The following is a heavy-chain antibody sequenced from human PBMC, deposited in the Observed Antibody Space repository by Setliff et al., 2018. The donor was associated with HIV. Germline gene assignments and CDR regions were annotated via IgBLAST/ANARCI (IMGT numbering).Heavy chain of an antibody. CDR2: INPNSSDT. D-gene: IGHD3-9*01. V-gene: IGHV1-2*02. Sequence: ASVKVSCKASGYTFTDYYVHWVRQAPGQGLEWMGWINPNSSDTNYAQKFQGRVTMTRDTSISTAYMDLSRLRSDDTAVYYCAREHDSLTGYSFDFWGQGTLVTVSS. J-gene: IGHJ4*02. CDR3: AREHDSLTGYSFDF. CDR1: GYTFTDYY.